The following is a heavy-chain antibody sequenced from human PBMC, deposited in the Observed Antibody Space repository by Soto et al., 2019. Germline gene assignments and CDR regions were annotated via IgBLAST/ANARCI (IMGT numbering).Heavy chain of an antibody. V-gene: IGHV4-59*08. D-gene: IGHD2-2*01. CDR3: ARHLGYCSSDTCYPWFDP. Sequence: SETLSLTCTVSGGSISSYYWSWIRQPPGKGLEWIGYIYYSGNTNYNPSLKSRVTISVDTSKNQFSLKLSSVTAADTAAYYCARHLGYCSSDTCYPWFDPWGQGTLVTVSS. CDR2: IYYSGNT. J-gene: IGHJ5*02. CDR1: GGSISSYY.